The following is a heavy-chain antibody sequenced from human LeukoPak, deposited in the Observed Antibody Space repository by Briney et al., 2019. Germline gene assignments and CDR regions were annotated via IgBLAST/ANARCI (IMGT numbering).Heavy chain of an antibody. V-gene: IGHV4-39*07. D-gene: IGHD6-13*01. CDR2: IYYSGST. CDR3: ARDSIAAAGKGASDY. Sequence: SETLSLTCTVSGGSISSSSYYWGWIRQPPGKGLEWIGSIYYSGSTYYNPSLKSRVTISVDTSKNQFSLKLSSVTAADTAVYYCARDSIAAAGKGASDYWGQGTLVTVSS. CDR1: GGSISSSSYY. J-gene: IGHJ4*02.